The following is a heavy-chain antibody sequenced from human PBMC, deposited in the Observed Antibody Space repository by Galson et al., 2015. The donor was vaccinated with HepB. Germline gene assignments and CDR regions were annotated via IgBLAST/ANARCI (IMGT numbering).Heavy chain of an antibody. Sequence: SLRLSCAASGFTFRNYAMTWVRLAPGKGLGWVSSIGGSGDTTFYADSVVGRFTISRDDSKDTLYLQMNSLRAEDTALYYCAKGRRRHTSSWYGAFDVWGQGTMVTVSS. CDR3: AKGRRRHTSSWYGAFDV. CDR2: IGGSGDTT. CDR1: GFTFRNYA. V-gene: IGHV3-23*01. J-gene: IGHJ3*01. D-gene: IGHD6-13*01.